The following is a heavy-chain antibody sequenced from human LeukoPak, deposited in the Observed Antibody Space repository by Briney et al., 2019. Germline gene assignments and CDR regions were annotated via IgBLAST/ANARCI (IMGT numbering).Heavy chain of an antibody. CDR1: GGSIGSGSYY. J-gene: IGHJ4*02. CDR2: IYTSGST. D-gene: IGHD3-10*01. Sequence: SETLSLTCTVSGGSIGSGSYYWSWIRQPAGKGLEWIGRIYTSGSTNYNPSLKSRVTISVDTSKNQFSLKMSSVTAADTAVYYCARGRGHRTMVRGALDYWGQGTLVTVSS. V-gene: IGHV4-61*02. CDR3: ARGRGHRTMVRGALDY.